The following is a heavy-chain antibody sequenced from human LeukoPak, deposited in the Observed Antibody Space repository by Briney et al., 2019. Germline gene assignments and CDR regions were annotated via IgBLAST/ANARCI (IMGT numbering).Heavy chain of an antibody. CDR1: GFTLSRYE. Sequence: GGSLRLSCAASGFTLSRYEMNLVRQAPGKGLDWVSYISSSGSTIYYADSVKGRFTISRDNAKNSLYLEMNSLRAEDTAVYYCARGDDFYGSSGRYFDYWGQGTLVTVSS. CDR3: ARGDDFYGSSGRYFDY. J-gene: IGHJ4*02. V-gene: IGHV3-48*03. CDR2: ISSSGSTI. D-gene: IGHD3-22*01.